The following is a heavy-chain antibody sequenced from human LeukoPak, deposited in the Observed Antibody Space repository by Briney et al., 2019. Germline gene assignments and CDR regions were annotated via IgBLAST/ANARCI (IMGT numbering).Heavy chain of an antibody. J-gene: IGHJ3*02. CDR2: ISSNSAYL. CDR1: GFTFRSYT. D-gene: IGHD2-21*01. V-gene: IGHV3-21*01. CDR3: AREGLLHSISSGDAFDI. Sequence: PGGSLRLSCAASGFTFRSYTMNWLRQAPGKGLEWVSSISSNSAYLYYADSVRSRFTISRDNTKISLYLQMSSPRAEDTAVYYCAREGLLHSISSGDAFDIWGQGTMVTVSS.